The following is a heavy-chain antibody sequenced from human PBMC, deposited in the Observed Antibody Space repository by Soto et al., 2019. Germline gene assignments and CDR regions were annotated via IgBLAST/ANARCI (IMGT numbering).Heavy chain of an antibody. CDR2: IDPSDSYT. CDR1: GYSFTSYL. J-gene: IGHJ6*02. D-gene: IGHD5-18*01. Sequence: GESLNLSCKGSGYSFTSYLISWVRQMPGKGLEWMGRIDPSDSYTNYSPSFQGHVTISADKSISTAYLQWSSLKASDTAMYYCARRLAVDTAMATGYYGMDVWGQGTTVTVSS. V-gene: IGHV5-10-1*01. CDR3: ARRLAVDTAMATGYYGMDV.